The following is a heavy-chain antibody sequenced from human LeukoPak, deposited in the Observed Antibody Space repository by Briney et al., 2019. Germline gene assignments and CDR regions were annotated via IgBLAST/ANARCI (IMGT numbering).Heavy chain of an antibody. CDR1: GYTFTSYG. J-gene: IGHJ6*02. V-gene: IGHV1-18*01. CDR3: ARDPDPPVRGMYYYYYGMDV. Sequence: GASVKVSCKASGYTFTSYGISWVRQAPGQGLEWMGWISAYNGNTNYAQKLQGRVTMTTDTSTSTAYMELRSLRSDDTAVYYCARDPDPPVRGMYYYYYGMDVWGQGTTVTVSS. CDR2: ISAYNGNT. D-gene: IGHD3-10*01.